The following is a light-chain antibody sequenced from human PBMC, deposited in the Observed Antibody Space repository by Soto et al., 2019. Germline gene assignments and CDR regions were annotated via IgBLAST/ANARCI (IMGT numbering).Light chain of an antibody. Sequence: EIGLTQSPATLSLSPGERATLSCRASQSVSRYLAWYQQKPGQAPRLVIHDTSTRATGVPDTFSGSGSGTEFTLIISTLEPADFATYYCQQRFSWPPTFGGGTHIEIK. CDR1: QSVSRY. CDR3: QQRFSWPPT. J-gene: IGKJ4*01. CDR2: DTS. V-gene: IGKV3-11*01.